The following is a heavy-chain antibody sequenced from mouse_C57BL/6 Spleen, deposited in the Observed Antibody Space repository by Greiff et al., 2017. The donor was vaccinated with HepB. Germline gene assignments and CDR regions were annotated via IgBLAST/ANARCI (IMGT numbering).Heavy chain of an antibody. D-gene: IGHD2-3*01. J-gene: IGHJ2*01. CDR3: ARSGYYRYFDY. V-gene: IGHV5-17*01. Sequence: EVQVVESGGGLVKPGGSLKLSCAASGFTFSDYGMHWVRQAPEKGLEWVAYISSGSSTIYYADTVKGRFTISRDNAKNTLFLQMTSLRSEDTAMYYCARSGYYRYFDYWGQGTTLTVSS. CDR1: GFTFSDYG. CDR2: ISSGSSTI.